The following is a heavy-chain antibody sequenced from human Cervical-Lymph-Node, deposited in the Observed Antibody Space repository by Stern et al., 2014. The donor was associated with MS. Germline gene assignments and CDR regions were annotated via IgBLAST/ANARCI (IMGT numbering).Heavy chain of an antibody. CDR3: ATLGVTTGDFDP. J-gene: IGHJ5*02. D-gene: IGHD4-17*01. V-gene: IGHV1-69*04. CDR2: IIPILSIT. Sequence: QVQLVQSVSEVKKPGSSVRVSCKASGGTFSSSGISWVRQAPGQGLEWMGRIIPILSITNYAQNFQGRVTITADKSTSTAYMELSSLRSEDTAVYYCATLGVTTGDFDPWGQGTLVTVSS. CDR1: GGTFSSSG.